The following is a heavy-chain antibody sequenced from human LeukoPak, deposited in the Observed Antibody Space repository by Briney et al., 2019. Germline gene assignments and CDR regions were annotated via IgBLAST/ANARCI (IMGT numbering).Heavy chain of an antibody. CDR3: AKQRGYFDD. CDR2: VTGTGVST. V-gene: IGHV3-23*01. J-gene: IGHJ4*02. CDR1: GGSISSYY. Sequence: ETLSLTCTVSGGSISSYYWSWIRQPPGKGLEWVSTVTGTGVSTYYADSVEGRFTISRDKSKSTLYLQMNSLRADDTAVYYCAKQRGYFDDWGQGTLVTVSS.